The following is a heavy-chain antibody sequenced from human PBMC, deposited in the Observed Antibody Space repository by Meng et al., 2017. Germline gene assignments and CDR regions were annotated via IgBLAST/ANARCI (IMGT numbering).Heavy chain of an antibody. CDR2: AYYRSKWYH. Sequence: QLHQPGPGLVKTSPHLSLICAISGDSVSSNSAAWNWIRQSPSRGLEWLGRAYYRSKWYHDYAESVKSRISIDPDTSKNQFSLQLRSVTPEDSAVYYCARGSYSFDSWGQRTLVTVSS. V-gene: IGHV6-1*01. CDR3: ARGSYSFDS. J-gene: IGHJ4*02. D-gene: IGHD1-26*01. CDR1: GDSVSSNSAA.